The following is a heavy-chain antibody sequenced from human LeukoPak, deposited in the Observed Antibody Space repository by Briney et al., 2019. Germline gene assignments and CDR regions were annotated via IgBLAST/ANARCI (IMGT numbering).Heavy chain of an antibody. Sequence: ASVKVSCKVSGYTLTELSMHWVRQAPGQGLAWMGWINPYSGGTHYALIFQGRVTMTRDTSISTAYMELSRLRSDDTAVYYCARRIAGRLVNDAFDIWGQGTMVTVSS. V-gene: IGHV1-2*02. J-gene: IGHJ3*02. CDR3: ARRIAGRLVNDAFDI. CDR2: INPYSGGT. CDR1: GYTLTELS. D-gene: IGHD6-6*01.